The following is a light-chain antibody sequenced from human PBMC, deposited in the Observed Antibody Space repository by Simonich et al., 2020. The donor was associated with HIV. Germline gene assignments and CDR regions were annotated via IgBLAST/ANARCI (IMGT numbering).Light chain of an antibody. CDR2: EVS. Sequence: QSALTQPPSASGSPGQSVPIPCTGTSSDVGGYNYVSWYQQHPGKPPKLMIYEVSKRPLGVPDRFSGSKSGNTASLTVSGLQAEDEADYYCSSYAGSNNVVFGGGTKLTVL. V-gene: IGLV2-8*01. J-gene: IGLJ2*01. CDR1: SSDVGGYNY. CDR3: SSYAGSNNVV.